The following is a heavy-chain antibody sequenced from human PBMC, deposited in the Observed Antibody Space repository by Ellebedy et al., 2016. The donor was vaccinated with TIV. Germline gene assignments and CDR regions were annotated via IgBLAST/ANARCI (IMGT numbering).Heavy chain of an antibody. CDR1: GFILTNYG. CDR2: IRYDGSNK. CDR3: AKEIRPGLWFGTFHY. D-gene: IGHD3-10*01. J-gene: IGHJ4*02. V-gene: IGHV3-30*02. Sequence: GESLKISCAASGFILTNYGMNWVRQAPGKRLEWVAFIRYDGSNKYYADSVKGRFTISRDNSKNTLYLQMNSLRAEDTAVYYCAKEIRPGLWFGTFHYWGQGTLVTVSS.